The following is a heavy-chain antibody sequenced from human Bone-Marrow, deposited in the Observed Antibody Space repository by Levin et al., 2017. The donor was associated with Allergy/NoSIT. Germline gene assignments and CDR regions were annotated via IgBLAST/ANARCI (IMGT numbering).Heavy chain of an antibody. J-gene: IGHJ5*02. V-gene: IGHV4-39*02. CDR3: ARQRPYSAGDP. CDR1: GGSISGGNDC. D-gene: IGHD1-26*01. CDR2: VYSTGGT. Sequence: TSSETLSLTCTVSGGSISGGNDCWGWIRQSPGQGLEWIGCVYSTGGTYYSPSLKGRVTISVDTSKNHFFLTLTSVAAADTALYYCARQRPYSAGDPWGHGTLVTVSS.